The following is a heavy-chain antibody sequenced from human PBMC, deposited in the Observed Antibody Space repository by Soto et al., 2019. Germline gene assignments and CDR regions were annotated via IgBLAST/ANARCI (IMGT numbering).Heavy chain of an antibody. D-gene: IGHD3-10*01. V-gene: IGHV3-72*01. CDR1: GFSFSDHY. Sequence: PGGSLRLSCAASGFSFSDHYMDWVRQAPGKGLEWVGRTRNKANGYTTEYAASVKGRFTISRDDSKNSLYLQMNSLKTDDTAVYYCIRVRGGGTYHFDYWGQGTLVTVSS. J-gene: IGHJ4*02. CDR2: TRNKANGYTT. CDR3: IRVRGGGTYHFDY.